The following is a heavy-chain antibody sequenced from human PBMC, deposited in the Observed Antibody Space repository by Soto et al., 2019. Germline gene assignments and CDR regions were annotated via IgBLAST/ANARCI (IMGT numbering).Heavy chain of an antibody. CDR3: ARGGWSMDV. D-gene: IGHD2-15*01. CDR1: GASISSLD. Sequence: SETMCLTCTISGASISSLDWSWVRQPPGKGLEWIGYIHYSGSTNYNPSLKSRVTILVDTSKNQFSLRLSSVTAADTAVYYCARGGWSMDVWGQGTTVTVSS. J-gene: IGHJ6*02. CDR2: IHYSGST. V-gene: IGHV4-59*11.